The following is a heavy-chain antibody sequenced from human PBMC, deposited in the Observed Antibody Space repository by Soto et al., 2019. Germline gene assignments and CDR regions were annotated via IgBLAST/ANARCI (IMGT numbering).Heavy chain of an antibody. D-gene: IGHD2-8*01. V-gene: IGHV4-59*08. CDR2: ISYSGST. CDR1: GGSVSSYS. Sequence: SETLSLTCPVSGGSVSSYSWSWIRQPPGKGLEWIGNISYSGSTTYNPSLKSRVTISVDTSKNQFSLSLTSVTAADTAVYYCARHVTYTYGLYGFDIWSQGTMVTVSS. J-gene: IGHJ3*02. CDR3: ARHVTYTYGLYGFDI.